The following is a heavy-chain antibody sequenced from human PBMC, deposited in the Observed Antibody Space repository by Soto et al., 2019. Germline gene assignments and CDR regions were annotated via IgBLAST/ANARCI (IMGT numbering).Heavy chain of an antibody. CDR1: GFTFSSYG. V-gene: IGHV3-33*01. Sequence: PGGSLRLSCAASGFTFSSYGMHWFRQAPGKGLEWVAVIWYDGSNKYYADSVKGRFTISRDNSKNTLYLQMNSLRAEDTAVYYCAREGSNSSGWPYNWFDPWGQGTLVTVSS. CDR3: AREGSNSSGWPYNWFDP. J-gene: IGHJ5*02. D-gene: IGHD6-19*01. CDR2: IWYDGSNK.